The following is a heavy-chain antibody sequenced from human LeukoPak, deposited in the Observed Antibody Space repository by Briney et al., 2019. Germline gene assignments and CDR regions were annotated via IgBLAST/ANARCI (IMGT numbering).Heavy chain of an antibody. CDR3: ARESRDYDSSGYYGY. CDR2: INPSGGST. D-gene: IGHD3-22*01. J-gene: IGHJ4*02. CDR1: GYTFTSYG. V-gene: IGHV1-46*01. Sequence: ASVKVSCKASGYTFTSYGITWVRQAPGQGLEWMGIINPSGGSTSYAQKFQGRVTMTRDTSTSTVYMELSSLRSEDTAVYYCARESRDYDSSGYYGYWGQGTQVTVSS.